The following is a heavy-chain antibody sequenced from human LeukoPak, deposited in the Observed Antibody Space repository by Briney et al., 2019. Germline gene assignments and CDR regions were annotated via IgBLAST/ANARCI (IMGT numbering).Heavy chain of an antibody. J-gene: IGHJ4*02. V-gene: IGHV3-21*01. CDR3: AREAGSLDFWSGYIFDY. D-gene: IGHD3-3*01. Sequence: GGSLRLSCAGSGFTFSTYSMNWVRQAPGKGLEWISSISSSSSFINYADSLKGRFTISRDNAKNTLYLQMNRLRAEDTAVYYCAREAGSLDFWSGYIFDYWGQGTLVTVSS. CDR1: GFTFSTYS. CDR2: ISSSSSFI.